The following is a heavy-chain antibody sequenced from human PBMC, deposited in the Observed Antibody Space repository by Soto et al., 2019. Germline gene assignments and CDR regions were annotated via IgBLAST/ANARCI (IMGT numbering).Heavy chain of an antibody. CDR3: ARGYYYYYIDV. V-gene: IGHV4-59*01. J-gene: IGHJ6*03. CDR2: IFYTGST. CDR1: DGSINSDY. Sequence: QVRLQESGPGLVKPSETLSLTCTVSDGSINSDYWSWIRQPPGKGLEWIGYIFYTGSTNYNPSLKSRVTISLDKSKNRFSLKLTSVTAADTAVYYCARGYYYYYIDVWGRGNTVTVSS.